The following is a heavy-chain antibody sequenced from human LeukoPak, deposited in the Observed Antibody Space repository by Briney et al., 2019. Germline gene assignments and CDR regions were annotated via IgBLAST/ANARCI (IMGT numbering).Heavy chain of an antibody. CDR2: TYYRSKWYN. D-gene: IGHD6-19*01. CDR3: ARVSGSDWYVRN. Sequence: SQTLSLTCVISGDSVSSNTAAWNWIRQSPSRGLEGLGRTYYRSKWYNDYAVSVKGRMTINPDTSKNQFSLQLNSVTPEDTAVYYCARVSGSDWYVRNWGQGPLVIVSS. J-gene: IGHJ4*02. CDR1: GDSVSSNTAA. V-gene: IGHV6-1*01.